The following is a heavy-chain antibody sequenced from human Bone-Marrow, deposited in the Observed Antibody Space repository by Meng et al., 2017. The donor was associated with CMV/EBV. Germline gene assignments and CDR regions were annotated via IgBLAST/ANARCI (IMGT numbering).Heavy chain of an antibody. CDR3: AKDRRVGYSSSWYTIDY. Sequence: GESLKISCAASGFTVSTNYMTWVRQAPGKGLEWVSVIYSDGRAYYADSVKGRFTISRDNSKNTLYVQMNSLRAEDTAVYYCAKDRRVGYSSSWYTIDYWGQGTLVTVYS. CDR2: IYSDGRA. D-gene: IGHD6-13*01. J-gene: IGHJ4*02. CDR1: GFTVSTNY. V-gene: IGHV3-66*02.